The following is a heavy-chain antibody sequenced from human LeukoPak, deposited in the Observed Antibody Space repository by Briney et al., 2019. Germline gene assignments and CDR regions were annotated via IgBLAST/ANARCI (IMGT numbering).Heavy chain of an antibody. J-gene: IGHJ4*02. CDR3: ARVGYYESSGYYEY. CDR2: IKLDGSEK. CDR1: GFTFGKYW. D-gene: IGHD3-22*01. V-gene: IGHV3-7*03. Sequence: GGSLRLSCVASGFTFGKYWMSWVRQAPGKGLEWVANIKLDGSEKNYVDSVKGRFTISRDNTKNSLYLQMNSLRVEDTAVFYCARVGYYESSGYYEYWGQGTLVTVSS.